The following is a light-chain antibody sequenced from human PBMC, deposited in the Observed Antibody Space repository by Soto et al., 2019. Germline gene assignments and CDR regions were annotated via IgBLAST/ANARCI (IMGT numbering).Light chain of an antibody. CDR2: RNT. CDR1: SSNIGSND. V-gene: IGLV1-47*01. J-gene: IGLJ2*01. CDR3: AAWNDTVRGHVV. Sequence: QSVLTQPPSVSGTPGQRVIISCSGRSSNIGSNDVYWYRQTPGAAPTLLIYRNTQRPSGVPDRFSGSKSGTSASLAISGLRSEDEASFCCAAWNDTVRGHVVLGGGTKL.